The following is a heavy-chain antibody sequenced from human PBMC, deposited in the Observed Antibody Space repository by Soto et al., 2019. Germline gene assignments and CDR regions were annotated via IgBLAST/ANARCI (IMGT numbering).Heavy chain of an antibody. CDR1: GGSFSGYY. V-gene: IGHV4-34*01. D-gene: IGHD3-9*01. CDR3: ARAGLRYFDWLLSDFDY. CDR2: INHSGST. J-gene: IGHJ4*02. Sequence: SETLSLTCAVYGGSFSGYYWSWIRQPPGKGLEWIGEINHSGSTNYNPSLKSRVTISVDTSKNQFSLKLSSVTAADTAVYYCARAGLRYFDWLLSDFDYWGQGTLVTVSS.